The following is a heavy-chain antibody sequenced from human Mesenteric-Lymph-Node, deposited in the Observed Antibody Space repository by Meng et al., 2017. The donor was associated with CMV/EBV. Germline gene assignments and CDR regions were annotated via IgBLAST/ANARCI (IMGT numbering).Heavy chain of an antibody. CDR1: GFIFSNYE. CDR3: ARGYCRGSNCAFDS. V-gene: IGHV3-48*03. D-gene: IGHD2-15*01. Sequence: GGSLRLSCAASGFIFSNYEMNWVRQAPGKGLEWVSNTGSSGTTIYYADSVKGRFTISRDNAENSLYLQMSSLRVEDTALYYCARGYCRGSNCAFDSWGQGTLVTSPQ. CDR2: TGSSGTTI. J-gene: IGHJ5*01.